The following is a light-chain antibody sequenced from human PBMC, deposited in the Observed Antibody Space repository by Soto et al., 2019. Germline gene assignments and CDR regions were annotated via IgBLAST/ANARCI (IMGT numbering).Light chain of an antibody. V-gene: IGLV2-8*01. CDR1: SSDVGGYNY. CDR2: EVS. CDR3: SSYAGSNNPPYV. Sequence: QSALTQPPSASWSPGQSVTISCTGTSSDVGGYNYVSWYQQHPGKAPKLMIYEVSKRPSGVPDRFSGSKSGNTASLTVSGLQTEDEADYYCSSYAGSNNPPYVFGTGTKVTVL. J-gene: IGLJ1*01.